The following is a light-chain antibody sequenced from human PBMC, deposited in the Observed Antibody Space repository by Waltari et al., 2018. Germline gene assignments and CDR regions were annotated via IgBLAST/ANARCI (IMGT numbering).Light chain of an antibody. CDR1: HDLSTY. CDR2: GAS. V-gene: IGKV1-33*01. CDR3: QQYDNVPGT. Sequence: DIHMTQSPSSLSASVRDRVTITCRASHDLSTYLSWYQQKPGKAPKLLIYGASNLETGVPTRVSGSGYGTDYTCTISSLQPEDIATYDCQQYDNVPGTFGQGTRVDIK. J-gene: IGKJ1*01.